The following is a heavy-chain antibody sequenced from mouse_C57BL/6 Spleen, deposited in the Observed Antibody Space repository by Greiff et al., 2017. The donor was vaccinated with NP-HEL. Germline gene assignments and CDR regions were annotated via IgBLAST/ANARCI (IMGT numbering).Heavy chain of an antibody. D-gene: IGHD2-4*01. CDR1: GFNIKDYY. CDR2: IDPEDGDT. J-gene: IGHJ3*01. CDR3: TTKDYYDYDGFAY. Sequence: VQLQQSGAELVRPGASVKLSCTASGFNIKDYYMHWVKQRPEQGLEWIGRIDPEDGDTEYAPKFQGKATMTADTSSNTAYLQLSSLTSEDTAVYYCTTKDYYDYDGFAYWGQGTLVTVSA. V-gene: IGHV14-1*01.